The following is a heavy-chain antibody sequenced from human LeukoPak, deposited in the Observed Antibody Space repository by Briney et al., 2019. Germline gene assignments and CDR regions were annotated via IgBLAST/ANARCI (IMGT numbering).Heavy chain of an antibody. CDR1: GYTFTSYG. D-gene: IGHD3-10*01. CDR3: ARDSPAQLLWFGELLVYNWFDP. V-gene: IGHV1-18*01. Sequence: ASVKVSCKASGYTFTSYGISWVRQAPGQGLEWMGWISAYNGNTNYEQKLQGRVTMTTDTSTSIAYMELRSLRSDDTAVYYCARDSPAQLLWFGELLVYNWFDPWGQGTLVTVSS. CDR2: ISAYNGNT. J-gene: IGHJ5*02.